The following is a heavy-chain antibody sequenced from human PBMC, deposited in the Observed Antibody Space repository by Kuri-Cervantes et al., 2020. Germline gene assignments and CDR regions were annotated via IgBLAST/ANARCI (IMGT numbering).Heavy chain of an antibody. V-gene: IGHV3-11*04. J-gene: IGHJ3*02. Sequence: GESLKISCAASGFTFSDYYMSWIRQAPGKGLEWVSYISSSGSTIYYADSVKGRFTISRDNAKNSLYLQMNSLRAEDTAVYYCAREASWYYAFDIWGQGTMVTVSS. CDR3: AREASWYYAFDI. CDR2: ISSSGSTI. CDR1: GFTFSDYY. D-gene: IGHD6-13*01.